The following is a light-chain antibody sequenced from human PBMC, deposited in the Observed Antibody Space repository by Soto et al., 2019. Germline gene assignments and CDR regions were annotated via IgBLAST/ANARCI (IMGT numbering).Light chain of an antibody. CDR2: DAS. V-gene: IGKV3-15*01. CDR3: MQYNKWPLRT. J-gene: IGKJ1*01. Sequence: EMVMTQSPATLSVSPGERVTPSCRASQSVFSKLAWYQQRPGQAPTLLIFDASARAPGIPARFSGSGSGTEFTLTINSLQSEDFGVYFCMQYNKWPLRTFGQGTKVDIK. CDR1: QSVFSK.